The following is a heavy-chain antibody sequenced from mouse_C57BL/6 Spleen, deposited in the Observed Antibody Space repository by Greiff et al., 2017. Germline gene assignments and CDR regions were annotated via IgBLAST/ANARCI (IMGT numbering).Heavy chain of an antibody. D-gene: IGHD4-1*01. Sequence: EVQLQQSGPELVKPGASVKISCKASGYTFTDYYMNWVKQSHGKSLEWIGDINPNNGGTSYNQKFKGKATLTVDKSSSTAYMELRSLTSEDSAVYYCARGVPNWERGYFAYWGQGTLVTVSA. V-gene: IGHV1-26*01. J-gene: IGHJ3*01. CDR2: INPNNGGT. CDR1: GYTFTDYY. CDR3: ARGVPNWERGYFAY.